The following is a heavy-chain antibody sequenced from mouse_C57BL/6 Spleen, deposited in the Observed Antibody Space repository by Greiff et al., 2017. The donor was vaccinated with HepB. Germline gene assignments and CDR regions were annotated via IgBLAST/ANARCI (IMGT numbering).Heavy chain of an antibody. CDR1: GFTFSNYW. CDR2: IRLKSDNYAT. CDR3: TAFTTVVATFDY. J-gene: IGHJ2*01. Sequence: EVKLVESGGGLVQPGGSMKLSCVASGFTFSNYWMNWVRQSPEKGLEWVAQIRLKSDNYATHYAESVKGRFTISRDDSKSSVYLQMNNLRAEDTGIYYCTAFTTVVATFDYWGQGTTLTVSS. V-gene: IGHV6-3*01. D-gene: IGHD1-1*01.